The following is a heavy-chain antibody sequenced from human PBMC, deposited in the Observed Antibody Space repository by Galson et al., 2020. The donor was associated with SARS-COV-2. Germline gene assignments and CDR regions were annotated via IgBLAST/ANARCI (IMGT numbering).Heavy chain of an antibody. J-gene: IGHJ6*02. CDR2: ISGSGGST. CDR1: GFTFSSYA. Sequence: PGGSLRLSCAASGFTFSSYAMSWVRQAPGKGLEWVSAISGSGGSTYYADSVKGRFTISRDNSKNTLYLQMNSLRAEDTAVYYCAKAWYSSSRQNYYYYGMDVWGQGTTVTVSS. CDR3: AKAWYSSSRQNYYYYGMDV. V-gene: IGHV3-23*01. D-gene: IGHD6-13*01.